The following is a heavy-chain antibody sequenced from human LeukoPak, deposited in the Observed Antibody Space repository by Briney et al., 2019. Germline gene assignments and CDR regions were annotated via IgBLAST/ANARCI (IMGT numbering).Heavy chain of an antibody. V-gene: IGHV1-24*01. CDR2: FDPEDGET. CDR3: ATGSITIFGVATRFDY. CDR1: GYTLTELS. Sequence: ASVKVSCKVSGYTLTELSMHWVRQAPGKGLEWMGGFDPEDGETIYAQKFQGRVTITADESTSTAYMELSSLRSEDTAVYYCATGSITIFGVATRFDYWGQGTLVTVSS. D-gene: IGHD3-3*01. J-gene: IGHJ4*02.